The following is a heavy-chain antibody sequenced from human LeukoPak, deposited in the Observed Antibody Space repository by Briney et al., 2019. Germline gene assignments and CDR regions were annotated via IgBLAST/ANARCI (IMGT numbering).Heavy chain of an antibody. CDR1: GFTLDDYA. V-gene: IGHV3-9*01. D-gene: IGHD3-9*01. CDR2: ISWNSGSI. CDR3: AKLTSDFDWLGRRDDAFDI. Sequence: GRSLRLSCVVSGFTLDDYAMHWVRQAPGKGLEWVSGISWNSGSIGYADSVKGRFTISRDNAKSSLYLQMNSLRAEDTALYYCAKLTSDFDWLGRRDDAFDIWGQGTMVTVSS. J-gene: IGHJ3*02.